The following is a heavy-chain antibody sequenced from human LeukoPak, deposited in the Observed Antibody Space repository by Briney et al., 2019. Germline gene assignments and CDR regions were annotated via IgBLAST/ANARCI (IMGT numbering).Heavy chain of an antibody. J-gene: IGHJ3*02. V-gene: IGHV3-23*01. CDR3: AKDLTYGEYAGGDAFDI. Sequence: PGGSLRLSCAASGFTFSSYAMSWVRQAPGKGLESVSTTSGSGGSTYYADSVKGRFTISRDNSKNTLYLQMNSLRAEDTAVYYCAKDLTYGEYAGGDAFDIWGQGTMVTVSS. CDR1: GFTFSSYA. CDR2: TSGSGGST. D-gene: IGHD4-17*01.